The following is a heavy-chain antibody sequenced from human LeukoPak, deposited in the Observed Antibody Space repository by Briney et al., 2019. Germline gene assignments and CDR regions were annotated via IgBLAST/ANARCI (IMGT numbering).Heavy chain of an antibody. Sequence: SETLSLTCAVYGGSFSGYYWSWIRQPPGKGLEWIGEINHSGSTNYNPSLKSRVTISVDTSKNQFSLKLSSVTAADTAVYYCARCPYYYMDVWGKGTTVTISS. CDR3: ARCPYYYMDV. CDR2: INHSGST. V-gene: IGHV4-34*01. CDR1: GGSFSGYY. J-gene: IGHJ6*03.